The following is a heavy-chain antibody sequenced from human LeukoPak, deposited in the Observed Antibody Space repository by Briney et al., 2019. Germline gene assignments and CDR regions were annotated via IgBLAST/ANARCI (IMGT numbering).Heavy chain of an antibody. CDR2: VYNTGST. D-gene: IGHD3-22*01. J-gene: IGHJ5*02. V-gene: IGHV4-30-4*01. CDR1: GGSINSGNYY. Sequence: SQTLSLTCTVSGGSINSGNYYWTWIRQPPGKGLEWIGYVYNTGSTYHNPSLKSRVTISINTSKNQFSLKLSSVTAADTAIYYCARGDSSGYYRWFDPWGQGTLVTVSS. CDR3: ARGDSSGYYRWFDP.